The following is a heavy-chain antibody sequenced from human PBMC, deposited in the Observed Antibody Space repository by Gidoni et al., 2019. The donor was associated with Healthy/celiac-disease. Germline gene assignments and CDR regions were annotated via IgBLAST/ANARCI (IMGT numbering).Heavy chain of an antibody. J-gene: IGHJ4*02. CDR2: ISYDGSKK. CDR1: GFTFSSYG. Sequence: QVQLVESGGGVVQPGRSLRLSCAASGFTFSSYGMHWVRQAAGKGLEWVAVISYDGSKKYYADSVKGRFTISRDNSKNTLYLQMNSLRAEDTAVYYCAKGLSPYYSNSQTFDYWGQGTLVTVSS. V-gene: IGHV3-30*18. D-gene: IGHD4-4*01. CDR3: AKGLSPYYSNSQTFDY.